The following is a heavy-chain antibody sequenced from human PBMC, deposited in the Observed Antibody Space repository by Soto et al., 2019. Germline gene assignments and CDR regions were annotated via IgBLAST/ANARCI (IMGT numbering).Heavy chain of an antibody. CDR1: GGSISSYY. Sequence: QVQLQESGPGLVKPSETLSLTCTVSGGSISSYYWSWIRQPPGKGLEWIGYIYYSGSTNYNPSLKRRVPISVATSKTQFSLKLSSVTAADTAVYYGARRYGSAFDIWGQGTMVTVSS. D-gene: IGHD3-10*01. CDR2: IYYSGST. CDR3: ARRYGSAFDI. V-gene: IGHV4-59*01. J-gene: IGHJ3*02.